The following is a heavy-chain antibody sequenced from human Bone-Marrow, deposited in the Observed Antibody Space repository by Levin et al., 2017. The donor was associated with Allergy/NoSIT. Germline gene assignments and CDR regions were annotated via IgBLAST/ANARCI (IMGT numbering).Heavy chain of an antibody. CDR2: ISYDGSNK. CDR3: ARDHIVVVPAAPAGGYYFDY. D-gene: IGHD2-2*01. V-gene: IGHV3-30-3*01. Sequence: LSLTCAASGFPFSSYAMHWVRQAPGKGLEWVAVISYDGSNKYYADSVKGRFTISRDNSKNTLYLQMNSLRAEDTAVYYCARDHIVVVPAAPAGGYYFDYWGQGTLVTVSS. J-gene: IGHJ4*02. CDR1: GFPFSSYA.